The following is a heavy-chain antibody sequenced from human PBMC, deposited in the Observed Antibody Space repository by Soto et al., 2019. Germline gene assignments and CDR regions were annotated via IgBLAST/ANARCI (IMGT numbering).Heavy chain of an antibody. Sequence: QVQLVQSGAEVKRPGSSVKVSCKASGDTFAFYSINWVRQAPGLGLEWMGRINPILSMSNYAQSFQGRVTMTADKSTSTAYMVLNSLRSEDTAIYYCATSYGSGYRAFDYWGQGALVTVSS. D-gene: IGHD3-10*01. CDR2: INPILSMS. CDR3: ATSYGSGYRAFDY. J-gene: IGHJ4*02. CDR1: GDTFAFYS. V-gene: IGHV1-69*02.